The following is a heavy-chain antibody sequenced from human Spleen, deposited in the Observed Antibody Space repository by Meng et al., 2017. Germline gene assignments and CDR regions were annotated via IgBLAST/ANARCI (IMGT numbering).Heavy chain of an antibody. CDR3: ARGTFPRGGYDYWGRSLGIDY. CDR2: ISAYNGNT. D-gene: IGHD5-12*01. Sequence: ASVKVSCKASGYTFTSYGISWVRQAPGQGLEWMGWISAYNGNTNYAQKLQGRVTMTTDTSTSTAYMELGSLRSDDTAVYYCARGTFPRGGYDYWGRSLGIDYWGQGTLVTVSS. CDR1: GYTFTSYG. V-gene: IGHV1-18*01. J-gene: IGHJ4*02.